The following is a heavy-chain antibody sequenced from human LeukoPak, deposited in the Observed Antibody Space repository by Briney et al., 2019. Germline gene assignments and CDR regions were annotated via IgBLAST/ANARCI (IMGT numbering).Heavy chain of an antibody. CDR1: GFTFSEYS. D-gene: IGHD2-21*02. Sequence: PGGSLRLYCATYGFTFSEYSMNWVRQATGKGLDWVSSLNSRSIYIHYAASVQGRFSFSREKAENSLFLQLSCPRPEATAVSYCARVRGGGDCSKYYYMDVWGKGTTVTVSS. J-gene: IGHJ6*03. CDR2: LNSRSIYI. CDR3: ARVRGGGDCSKYYYMDV. V-gene: IGHV3-21*01.